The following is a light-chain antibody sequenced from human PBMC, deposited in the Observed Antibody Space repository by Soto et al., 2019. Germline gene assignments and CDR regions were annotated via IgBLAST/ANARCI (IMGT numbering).Light chain of an antibody. CDR1: QTISSW. CDR3: QHYNIYSEA. CDR2: KAS. J-gene: IGKJ1*01. Sequence: DIQMTQSPSTLSGSVGDRVTITCRASQTISSWLAWYQQKPGKAPKPVIYKASTLKSGVPSRFSGSGSGTEFTLTISSLQPDDFATYYCQHYNIYSEAFGQGTKVELK. V-gene: IGKV1-5*03.